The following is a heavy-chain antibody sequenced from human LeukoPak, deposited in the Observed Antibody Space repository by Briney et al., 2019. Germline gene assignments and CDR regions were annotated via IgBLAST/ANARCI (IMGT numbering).Heavy chain of an antibody. Sequence: SETLSLTCAVYGGSFSGYYWSWIRQPPGKGLEWIGEINHSGSTNYNPSLKSRVTISVDTSKNQFSLKLSSVTAADTAVYYCARARYCSSTSCYVGAEYFQHWGQGTLVTVSS. J-gene: IGHJ1*01. CDR2: INHSGST. D-gene: IGHD2-2*01. CDR1: GGSFSGYY. V-gene: IGHV4-34*01. CDR3: ARARYCSSTSCYVGAEYFQH.